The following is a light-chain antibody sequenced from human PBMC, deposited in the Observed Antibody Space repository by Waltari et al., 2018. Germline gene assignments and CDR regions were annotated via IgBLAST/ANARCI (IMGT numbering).Light chain of an antibody. CDR3: QSADSTSTHVV. Sequence: SYELTQPPSVSVSPGQTATITCPGDALPKQFAFWYQQKPGQAPVLVTYKDTDRSSGIPDRFSGSTSGTTVTLTISGFQAEDEADYDCQSADSTSTHVVFGGGTKLTVL. V-gene: IGLV3-25*03. CDR1: ALPKQF. CDR2: KDT. J-gene: IGLJ2*01.